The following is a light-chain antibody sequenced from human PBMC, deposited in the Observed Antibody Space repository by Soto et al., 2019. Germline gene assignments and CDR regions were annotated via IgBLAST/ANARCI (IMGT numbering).Light chain of an antibody. CDR2: DAS. Sequence: LTQSPASLSLSPGETATLSCRASQTGGISLAWYQHKPGQPPRLLIYDASKRATGIPARFGASGSGRSFSLTISSLEPEDFAVYYGKQRTSGLFTFGPGTKVYSK. J-gene: IGKJ3*01. V-gene: IGKV3-11*02. CDR3: KQRTSGLFT. CDR1: QTGGIS.